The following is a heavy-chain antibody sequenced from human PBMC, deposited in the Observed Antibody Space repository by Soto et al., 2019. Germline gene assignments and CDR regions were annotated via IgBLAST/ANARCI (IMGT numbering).Heavy chain of an antibody. CDR3: ASGDIVLRAGGY. CDR2: ISAYNGNT. V-gene: IGHV1-18*04. J-gene: IGHJ4*02. Sequence: ASVKVSCKASGYTFTSSGISWVRQAPGQGLEWMGWISAYNGNTNYAQKLQGRVTMTTDTSTSTAYMELRSLRSDDTAVYYCASGDIVLRAGGYWGQGTRVTVSS. D-gene: IGHD2-8*01. CDR1: GYTFTSSG.